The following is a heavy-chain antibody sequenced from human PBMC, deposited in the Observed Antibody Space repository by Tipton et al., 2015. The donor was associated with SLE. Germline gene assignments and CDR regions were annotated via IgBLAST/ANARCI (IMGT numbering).Heavy chain of an antibody. J-gene: IGHJ2*01. CDR3: ARDLGAGWGGHWYFDL. CDR2: IYHIGST. Sequence: TLSLTCAVSGYSISSGYYWGWIRQPPGKGLEWIGSIYHIGSTYYNPSLKSRVTISVDTSKNQFSLKLSSVTTADTAVYYCARDLGAGWGGHWYFDLWGRGTLLTVSS. V-gene: IGHV4-38-2*02. D-gene: IGHD3-16*01. CDR1: GYSISSGYY.